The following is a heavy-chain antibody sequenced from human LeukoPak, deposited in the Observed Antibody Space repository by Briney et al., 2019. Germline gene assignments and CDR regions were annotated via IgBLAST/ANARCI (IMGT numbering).Heavy chain of an antibody. D-gene: IGHD3-10*01. J-gene: IGHJ6*03. Sequence: SETLSLTCTVSGGSVSSYYWSWIRQPPGKGLEWIGYIYYSGSTNYNPSLKSRVTISVDTSKNQFSLKLSSVTAADTAVYYCARGGLGEWPPYYMDVWGKGTTVTVSS. CDR1: GGSVSSYY. CDR3: ARGGLGEWPPYYMDV. V-gene: IGHV4-59*02. CDR2: IYYSGST.